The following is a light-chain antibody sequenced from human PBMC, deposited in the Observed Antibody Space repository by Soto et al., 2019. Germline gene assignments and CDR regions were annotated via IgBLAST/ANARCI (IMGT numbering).Light chain of an antibody. J-gene: IGKJ4*01. Sequence: IVMTQSPATLSVSPGERATLSCRASQSINSNLAWYQQKPGQAPRLLMFRASIRATGFPARFSGSGSGTEFNITISSLQSEDFATYFCQQSKSFPLTFGGGTKVEIK. CDR2: RAS. V-gene: IGKV3-15*01. CDR3: QQSKSFPLT. CDR1: QSINSN.